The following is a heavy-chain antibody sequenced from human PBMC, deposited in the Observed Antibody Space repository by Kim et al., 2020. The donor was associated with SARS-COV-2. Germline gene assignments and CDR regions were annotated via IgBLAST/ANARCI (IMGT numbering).Heavy chain of an antibody. J-gene: IGHJ4*02. CDR1: GYIFASYG. Sequence: ASVKVSCKASGYIFASYGFSWVRQAPGQGLEWMGWISGYNGNTRYAQKLQGRVTMTTDTSTNTAYMELRSLRSDDTAVYYCSRTGGSGCYGDYWGQGTLV. CDR3: SRTGGSGCYGDY. CDR2: ISGYNGNT. D-gene: IGHD6-19*01. V-gene: IGHV1-18*01.